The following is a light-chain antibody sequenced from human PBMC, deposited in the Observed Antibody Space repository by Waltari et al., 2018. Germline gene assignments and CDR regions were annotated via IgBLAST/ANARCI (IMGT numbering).Light chain of an antibody. CDR1: SSDVGGYHY. J-gene: IGLJ3*02. Sequence: QSALTQPASVSGPPGQSITISCIGTSSDVGGYHYVSWYQQHPGKVPKLMIYEVSNRPSGVSNRFTASKSGNTASLTISGLQAEDEADYYCSSYTSSNSWVFGGGTKLTVL. CDR3: SSYTSSNSWV. V-gene: IGLV2-14*01. CDR2: EVS.